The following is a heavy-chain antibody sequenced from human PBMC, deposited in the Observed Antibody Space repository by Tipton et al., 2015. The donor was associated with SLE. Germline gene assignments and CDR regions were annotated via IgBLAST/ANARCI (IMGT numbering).Heavy chain of an antibody. D-gene: IGHD3-22*01. CDR2: IYYSGST. CDR3: ARGRVSSTYYRHVNLDF. J-gene: IGHJ4*02. CDR1: GGSVNNYH. Sequence: TLSLTCTVSGGSVNNYHWSWIRLPPGKGLEWIAGIYYSGSTYYNPSLKSRVTISVDTSKNQFSLKLTSVTAADTAVYYCARGRVSSTYYRHVNLDFWGQGTLVTVSS. V-gene: IGHV4-59*02.